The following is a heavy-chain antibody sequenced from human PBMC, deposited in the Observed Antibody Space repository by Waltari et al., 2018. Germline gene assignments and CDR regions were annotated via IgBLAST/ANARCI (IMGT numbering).Heavy chain of an antibody. D-gene: IGHD6-19*01. CDR1: GYTFTSYA. Sequence: QVQLVQSGAEVKKPGASVKVSCKASGYTFTSYAMHWVRQAPGQRLEWMGWINAGNGNTKYSQKFQGRVTITRDTSASTAYMELSSLRSEDTAVYYCARLGVAVAGFLDYWGQGTLVTVSS. V-gene: IGHV1-3*01. CDR2: INAGNGNT. CDR3: ARLGVAVAGFLDY. J-gene: IGHJ4*02.